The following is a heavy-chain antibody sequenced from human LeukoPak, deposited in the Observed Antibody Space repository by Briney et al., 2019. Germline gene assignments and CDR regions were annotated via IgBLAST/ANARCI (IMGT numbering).Heavy chain of an antibody. J-gene: IGHJ4*02. CDR1: GFTFSSYA. D-gene: IGHD5-18*01. Sequence: GGSLRLSCAASGFTFSSYAMSWVRQAPGKRLEWVSAISGSGGSTYYADSVKGRFTISRDNSKNTLYLQMNSLRAEDTAVYYCAKDRGYSYGSPDYWGQGTLVTVSS. CDR3: AKDRGYSYGSPDY. V-gene: IGHV3-23*01. CDR2: ISGSGGST.